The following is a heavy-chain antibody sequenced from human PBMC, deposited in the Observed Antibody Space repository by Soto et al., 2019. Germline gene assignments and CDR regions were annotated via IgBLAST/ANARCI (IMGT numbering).Heavy chain of an antibody. V-gene: IGHV4-39*01. D-gene: IGHD2-21*02. CDR3: AGQRTSVVTQAYFDS. CDR2: IYYSGST. J-gene: IGHJ4*02. Sequence: PWETLSLTCTVTGDSINNRSYYWGWIREPPGKGLEWIGSIYYSGSTYNNPSLKSRVSMSVDTSKNQFSLKLRSVTAADTALYYCAGQRTSVVTQAYFDSWGQGSLVTVSS. CDR1: GDSINNRSYY.